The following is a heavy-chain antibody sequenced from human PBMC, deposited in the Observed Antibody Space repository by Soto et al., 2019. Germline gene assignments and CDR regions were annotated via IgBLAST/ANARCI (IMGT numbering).Heavy chain of an antibody. V-gene: IGHV4-59*01. Sequence: SETLSLTCTVSGGSFSNYYWSWIRQSPGKGLEWIGYIYYSGSTNYNPSLKSRVTISLDTSKNQLSLKLSPVTAADTAVYYCARGAAVAGRFDYWGQGALVTVSS. D-gene: IGHD6-19*01. CDR2: IYYSGST. J-gene: IGHJ4*02. CDR1: GGSFSNYY. CDR3: ARGAAVAGRFDY.